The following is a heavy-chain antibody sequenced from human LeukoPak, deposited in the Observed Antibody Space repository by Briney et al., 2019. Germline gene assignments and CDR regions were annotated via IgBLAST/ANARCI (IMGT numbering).Heavy chain of an antibody. Sequence: SETLSLTCTVSGGSISSGDYYWSWIRQPAGKGLEWIGRIYTSGSTNYNPSLKSRVTMSVDTSKNQFSLKLSSVTAADTAVYYCARGLLLWFGETTYFDYWGQGTLVTVSS. CDR2: IYTSGST. CDR1: GGSISSGDYY. J-gene: IGHJ4*02. CDR3: ARGLLLWFGETTYFDY. D-gene: IGHD3-10*01. V-gene: IGHV4-61*02.